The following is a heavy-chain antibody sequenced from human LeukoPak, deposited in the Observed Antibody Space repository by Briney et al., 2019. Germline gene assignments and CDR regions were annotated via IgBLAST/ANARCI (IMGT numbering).Heavy chain of an antibody. Sequence: GESLKISCKGSGYSFTSYWTGWVRQKPGKGLEWMGIIYPGDSDTRYSPSFQGQVTISADKSISTAYLQWSSLKASDTAMYYCARRDCSSTSCYTGWFDPWGQGTLVTVSS. V-gene: IGHV5-51*01. D-gene: IGHD2-2*02. J-gene: IGHJ5*02. CDR3: ARRDCSSTSCYTGWFDP. CDR2: IYPGDSDT. CDR1: GYSFTSYW.